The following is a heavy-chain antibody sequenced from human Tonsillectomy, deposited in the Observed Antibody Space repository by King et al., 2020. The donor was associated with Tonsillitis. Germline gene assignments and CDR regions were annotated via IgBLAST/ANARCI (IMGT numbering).Heavy chain of an antibody. CDR1: GDSFASYW. CDR2: IDPSASFI. CDR3: ARYGALETSAWENYFDP. Sequence: VQLVESGAEVKKPGETLRISCQGSGDSFASYWIYWVRQTPGKGLEWMGRIDPSASFINYSPSFEGHVSISADKSSNTAYLQWSSLRASDTAMYFWARYGALETSAWENYFDPWGQGTLVTVTS. J-gene: IGHJ5*02. D-gene: IGHD1-26*01. V-gene: IGHV5-10-1*03.